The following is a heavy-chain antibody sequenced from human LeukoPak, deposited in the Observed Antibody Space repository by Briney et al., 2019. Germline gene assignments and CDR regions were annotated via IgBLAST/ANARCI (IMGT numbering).Heavy chain of an antibody. J-gene: IGHJ4*02. CDR2: INSDGSST. V-gene: IGHV3-74*01. CDR3: AIPMPGYSYAVFDY. D-gene: IGHD5-18*01. Sequence: GGSLRLSCAASGFTFSSYWMHWVRQAPGKGLVWVSRINSDGSSTSYADSVKGRFTISRDNAKNTLYLQMNSLRAEDTAVYYCAIPMPGYSYAVFDYWGQGTLVTVSS. CDR1: GFTFSSYW.